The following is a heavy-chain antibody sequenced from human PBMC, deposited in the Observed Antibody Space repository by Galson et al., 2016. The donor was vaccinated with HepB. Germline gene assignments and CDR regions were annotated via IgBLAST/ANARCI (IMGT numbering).Heavy chain of an antibody. CDR1: GFTFNTYA. CDR2: ISYDGSNK. D-gene: IGHD6-13*01. Sequence: SLRLSCAASGFTFNTYAVHWVRQAPGKGLEWVAVISYDGSNKFYGDSVKGRFTISRDNSKNMLYLQMNDVRTEDTAVYFCARGRVSSFNTDWYFDLWGHGTLVTVSS. CDR3: ARGRVSSFNTDWYFDL. J-gene: IGHJ2*01. V-gene: IGHV3-30-3*01.